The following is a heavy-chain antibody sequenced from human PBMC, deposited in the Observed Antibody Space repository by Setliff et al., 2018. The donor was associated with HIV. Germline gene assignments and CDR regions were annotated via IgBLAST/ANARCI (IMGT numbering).Heavy chain of an antibody. D-gene: IGHD2-15*01. CDR2: ISAGSSYI. Sequence: NPGGSLRLSCAASGLIFSTYTMNWVRQAPGKGLEWVSSISAGSSYIYYADSVKGRFTISRDNAKNSLYLQMYGLRAEDTAVYYCTRGVDSDYWGQGTQVTVSS. CDR1: GLIFSTYT. J-gene: IGHJ4*02. V-gene: IGHV3-21*06. CDR3: TRGVDSDY.